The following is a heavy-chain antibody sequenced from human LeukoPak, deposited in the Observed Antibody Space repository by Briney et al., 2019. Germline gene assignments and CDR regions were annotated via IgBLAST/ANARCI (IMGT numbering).Heavy chain of an antibody. Sequence: GGSLRLPCAASGFTVSNNFMSWVRQAPGKGLDWVSIIYNDGTTHYTDSVKGRFTISRDNSENTLHLQMNSLTAEDTAVYFCARWYCSGTSCYYDYWGQGTLVTVSS. CDR3: ARWYCSGTSCYYDY. CDR2: IYNDGTT. J-gene: IGHJ4*02. V-gene: IGHV3-53*01. D-gene: IGHD2-2*01. CDR1: GFTVSNNF.